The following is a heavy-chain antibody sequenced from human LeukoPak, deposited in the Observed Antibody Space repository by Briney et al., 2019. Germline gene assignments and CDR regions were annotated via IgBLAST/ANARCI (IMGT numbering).Heavy chain of an antibody. D-gene: IGHD1-26*01. Sequence: SETLSLTCTVSGGSISSSSYYWGWIRQPPGKGLEWIGSIYYSGSTNYNPSLKSRVTISVDTSKNQFSLKLSSVTAADTAVYYCAKGRGAPDWFDPWGQGTLVTVSS. CDR1: GGSISSSSYY. J-gene: IGHJ5*02. CDR2: IYYSGST. CDR3: AKGRGAPDWFDP. V-gene: IGHV4-39*07.